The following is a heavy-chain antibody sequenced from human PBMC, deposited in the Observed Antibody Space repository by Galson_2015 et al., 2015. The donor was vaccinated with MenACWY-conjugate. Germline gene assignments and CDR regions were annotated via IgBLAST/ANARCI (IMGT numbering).Heavy chain of an antibody. Sequence: SLRLSCAASGITFSDHCMDWVRQAPGKGLEWVGRIRNKANSYATEYAASVKGRFTISRDDPKGSLYLQMNSLKTEDTAVYYCATTYGSGSYPQYYYYGLDVWGQGTPVTVSS. CDR2: IRNKANSYAT. CDR1: GITFSDHC. CDR3: ATTYGSGSYPQYYYYGLDV. V-gene: IGHV3-72*01. D-gene: IGHD3-10*01. J-gene: IGHJ6*02.